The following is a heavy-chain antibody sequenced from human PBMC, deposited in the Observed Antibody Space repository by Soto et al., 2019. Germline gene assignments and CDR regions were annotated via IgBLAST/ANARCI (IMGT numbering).Heavy chain of an antibody. Sequence: GESLTISCKGSGYSFTSYWIGWVRQMPGKGLEWMGIIYPGDSDTRYSPSFQGQDTISADKSISTAYLQWSSLKASDTAMYYCARRLSQSGYGMDVWGQGTTVTVSS. CDR3: ARRLSQSGYGMDV. V-gene: IGHV5-51*01. CDR1: GYSFTSYW. J-gene: IGHJ6*02. CDR2: IYPGDSDT. D-gene: IGHD6-19*01.